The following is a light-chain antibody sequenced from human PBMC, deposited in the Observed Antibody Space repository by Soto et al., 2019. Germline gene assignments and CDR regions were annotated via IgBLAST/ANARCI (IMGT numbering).Light chain of an antibody. J-gene: IGKJ5*01. V-gene: IGKV1-39*01. CDR2: GAS. Sequence: DVQMTQSPSSLSASVGDRVTITCRASQNIKNYLSWYQQKPGKAPRVVIFGASLLQNGVPSTFSASGSGTDFTLTISSLRPDDFATYYCLQSHSTPLTFGQGTRLDI. CDR1: QNIKNY. CDR3: LQSHSTPLT.